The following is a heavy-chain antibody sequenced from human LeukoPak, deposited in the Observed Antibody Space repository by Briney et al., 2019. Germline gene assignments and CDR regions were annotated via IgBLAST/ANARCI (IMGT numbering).Heavy chain of an antibody. J-gene: IGHJ4*02. Sequence: GGSVRLSGAASGFTVSNHFMTWVRQAPGKGLEWVSVIYSGGSTYYADSVKGRFTLSRDNSKNTVYLQMNSLRAEDTAVYCCARDRSGDYYFDYWGQGTLVTVSS. CDR1: GFTVSNHF. D-gene: IGHD6-19*01. CDR2: IYSGGST. V-gene: IGHV3-66*01. CDR3: ARDRSGDYYFDY.